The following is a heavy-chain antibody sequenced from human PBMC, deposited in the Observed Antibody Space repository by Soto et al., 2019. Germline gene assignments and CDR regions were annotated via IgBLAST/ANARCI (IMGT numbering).Heavy chain of an antibody. CDR3: ARDTAMALPDA. CDR1: GYTFTSYA. J-gene: IGHJ4*02. D-gene: IGHD5-18*01. Sequence: QVQLVQSGTEVKKPGASVKVSCKASGYTFTSYAISWVRQAPGQGLEWMGWINPYNGNTNYAQKLQGRVTMTTDTCTSTAYTELRSLRSDDTAVYYCARDTAMALPDAWGQGTLVTVSS. V-gene: IGHV1-18*01. CDR2: INPYNGNT.